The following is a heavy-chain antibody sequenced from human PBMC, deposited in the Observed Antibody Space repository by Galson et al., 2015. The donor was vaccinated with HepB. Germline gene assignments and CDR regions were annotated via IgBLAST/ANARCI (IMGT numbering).Heavy chain of an antibody. CDR2: IWYDGSNK. V-gene: IGHV3-33*01. CDR3: ARGGNSGYDYVTDLGY. Sequence: SLRLSCAASGFTFSSYGMHWVRQAPGKGLEWMAVIWYDGSNKYYADSVKGRFTISRDNSKNTLYLQMNSLRDEDTAVYYCARGGNSGYDYVTDLGYWGQGTLVTVSS. CDR1: GFTFSSYG. D-gene: IGHD5-12*01. J-gene: IGHJ4*02.